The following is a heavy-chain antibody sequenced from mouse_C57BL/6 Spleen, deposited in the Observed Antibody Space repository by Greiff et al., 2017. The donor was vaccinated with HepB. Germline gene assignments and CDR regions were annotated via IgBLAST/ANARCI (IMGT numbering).Heavy chain of an antibody. CDR3: ARHGPHGADEGGFAY. V-gene: IGHV5-6*01. J-gene: IGHJ3*01. CDR2: ISSGGSYT. Sequence: EVKLMESGGDLVKPGGSLKLSCAASGFTFSSYGMSWVRQTPDKRLEGVATISSGGSYTYYPDSVKGRFIISRDNAKNTLYLQMSSLKSEDTAMYYCARHGPHGADEGGFAYWGQGTLVTVSA. D-gene: IGHD1-2*01. CDR1: GFTFSSYG.